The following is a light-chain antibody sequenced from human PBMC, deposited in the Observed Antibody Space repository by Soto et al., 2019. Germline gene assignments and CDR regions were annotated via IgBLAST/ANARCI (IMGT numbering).Light chain of an antibody. J-gene: IGKJ2*01. CDR1: QSISSY. CDR2: AAS. CDR3: QQSSSTPVT. V-gene: IGKV1-39*01. Sequence: DIQMTQSPSFLSASVGDRVTITCRASQSISSYLNWYQQKPGKAPKPLIYAASSLQSGVPSRFSGRGSGTDFTLTITSLQPEDFATYYCQQSSSTPVTFGQGTKLEI.